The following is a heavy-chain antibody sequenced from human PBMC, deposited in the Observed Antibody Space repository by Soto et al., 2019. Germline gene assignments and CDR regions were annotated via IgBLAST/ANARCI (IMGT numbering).Heavy chain of an antibody. CDR1: GFSFSVYS. CDR2: INGRDGAI. CDR3: ARDHLWAFDY. D-gene: IGHD3-3*02. V-gene: IGHV3-48*02. J-gene: IGHJ4*02. Sequence: GGSLRLSCAASGFSFSVYSMNWVRQAPGKGLEWVSYINGRDGAINYVDSVKGRFTISIDIAKNSLYPQMNSLRDEDTAVYFCARDHLWAFDYWGQGVLVTVSS.